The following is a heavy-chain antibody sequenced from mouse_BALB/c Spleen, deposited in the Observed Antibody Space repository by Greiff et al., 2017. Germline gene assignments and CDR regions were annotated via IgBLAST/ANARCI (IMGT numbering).Heavy chain of an antibody. CDR1: GDSITSGY. CDR3: ARRKYGNYGAMDY. V-gene: IGHV3-8*02. CDR2: ISYSGST. D-gene: IGHD2-1*01. J-gene: IGHJ4*01. Sequence: EVKLQESGPSLVKPSQTLSLTCSVTGDSITSGYWNWIRKFPGNKLEYMGYISYSGSTYYNPSLKSRISITRDTSKNQYYLQLNSVTTEDTATYYCARRKYGNYGAMDYWGQGTSVTVSS.